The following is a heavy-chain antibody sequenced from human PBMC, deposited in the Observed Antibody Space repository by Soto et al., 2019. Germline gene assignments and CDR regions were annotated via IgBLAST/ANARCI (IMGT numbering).Heavy chain of an antibody. D-gene: IGHD6-13*01. CDR1: VFTFSSYG. Sequence: HVQLVESGGGVVQPVRSLRLSCAASVFTFSSYGMHWVRQSPVKGLEWVAVIWYDGSNKYYADSVEGRFTISRDNSKNTLYLQMNSLRAEDTAVYYCARERLRIAAAGTIGGYFDYWGQGTLVTVSS. CDR2: IWYDGSNK. J-gene: IGHJ4*02. CDR3: ARERLRIAAAGTIGGYFDY. V-gene: IGHV3-33*01.